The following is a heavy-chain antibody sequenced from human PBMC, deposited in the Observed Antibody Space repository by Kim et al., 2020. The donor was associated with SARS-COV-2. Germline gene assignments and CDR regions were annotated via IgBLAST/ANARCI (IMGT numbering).Heavy chain of an antibody. CDR3: AAQPYDILTGFDY. D-gene: IGHD3-9*01. J-gene: IGHJ4*02. V-gene: IGHV3-23*01. Sequence: YADSVKGRFTISRDNSKNTLYLQMNSLRAEDTAVYYCAAQPYDILTGFDYWGQGTLVTVSS.